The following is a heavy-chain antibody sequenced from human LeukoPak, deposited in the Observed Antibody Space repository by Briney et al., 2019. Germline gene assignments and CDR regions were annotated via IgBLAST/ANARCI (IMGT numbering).Heavy chain of an antibody. V-gene: IGHV3-33*01. CDR2: IWYDGSNK. CDR3: ARDPHPGFGEAGGPFDY. J-gene: IGHJ4*02. CDR1: GFTFSSYG. D-gene: IGHD3-10*01. Sequence: PGGSLRLSCAASGFTFSSYGMHWVRQAPGKGLEWVAVIWYDGSNKYYADSVQGRFTISRDNSKNTLYLQMNSLRAEDTAVYYCARDPHPGFGEAGGPFDYWGQGTLVTVSS.